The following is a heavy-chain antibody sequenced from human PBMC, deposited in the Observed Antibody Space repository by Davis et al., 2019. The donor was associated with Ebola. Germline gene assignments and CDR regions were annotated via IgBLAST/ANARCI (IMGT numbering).Heavy chain of an antibody. CDR2: ISYDGSNK. J-gene: IGHJ6*02. V-gene: IGHV3-30*18. CDR1: GFTFSSYG. CDR3: AKTAYCSSTSCPGGMDV. D-gene: IGHD2-2*01. Sequence: GGSLRLSCAASGFTFSSYGMHWVRQAPGKGLEWVAVISYDGSNKYYADSVKGRFTISRDNSKNTLYLQMNSLRAEDTAVYYCAKTAYCSSTSCPGGMDVWGQGTTVTVSS.